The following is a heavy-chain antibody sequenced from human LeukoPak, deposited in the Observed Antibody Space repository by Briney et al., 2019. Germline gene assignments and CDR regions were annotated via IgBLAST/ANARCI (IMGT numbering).Heavy chain of an antibody. CDR1: GYTFTSYD. CDR2: MNPNSGNT. CDR3: ARRGSYSYDAFDI. J-gene: IGHJ3*02. V-gene: IGHV1-8*03. D-gene: IGHD1-26*01. Sequence: ASVKVSCKASGYTFTSYDINWVRQATGQGLEWMGWMNPNSGNTGYAQKFQGRVTITRNTSISTAYMELSSLRSEDTAVYYCARRGSYSYDAFDIWGQGTMVTVSS.